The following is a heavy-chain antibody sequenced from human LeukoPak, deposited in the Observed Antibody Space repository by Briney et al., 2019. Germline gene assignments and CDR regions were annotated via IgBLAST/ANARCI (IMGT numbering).Heavy chain of an antibody. J-gene: IGHJ4*02. CDR1: GFTFSSYS. CDR2: IGPTGSDR. V-gene: IGHV3-21*06. Sequence: PGGSLRLSCAASGFTFSSYSMNWVRQAQGKGLEWVASIGPTGSDRYHADSIKGRFTISRDNANNFLYLQMNSLRAKDTAVYYCATETNGRHYDYWGQGTLLTVSS. CDR3: ATETNGRHYDY. D-gene: IGHD1-14*01.